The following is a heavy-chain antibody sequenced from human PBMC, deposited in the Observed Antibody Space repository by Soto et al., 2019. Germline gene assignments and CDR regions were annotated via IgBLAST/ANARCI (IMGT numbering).Heavy chain of an antibody. D-gene: IGHD3-10*01. V-gene: IGHV4-61*01. CDR1: GGSVSSGSYY. CDR2: IYYSGST. Sequence: PSETLSLTCTVSGGSVSSGSYYWSWIRQPPGKGLEWIGYIYYSGSTNYNPSLKSRVTISVDTSKNQFSLKLSSVTAADTAVYYCARESPYYYGSGSLSAYYFDYWGQGTLVTVSS. J-gene: IGHJ4*02. CDR3: ARESPYYYGSGSLSAYYFDY.